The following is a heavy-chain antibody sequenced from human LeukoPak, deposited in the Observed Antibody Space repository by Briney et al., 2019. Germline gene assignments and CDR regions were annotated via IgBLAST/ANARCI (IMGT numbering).Heavy chain of an antibody. V-gene: IGHV1-18*01. CDR2: ISAYNGNT. Sequence: ASVKVSCKASGYTFTSYGISWVRQAPGQGLEWMGWISAYNGNTNYAQKLQERVTITRDLSTNTAFLDLRSLRSDDTAVYYCAVHPGYSTWTAHRGILEYWGQGTLVTVSS. J-gene: IGHJ4*02. D-gene: IGHD6-13*01. CDR3: AVHPGYSTWTAHRGILEY. CDR1: GYTFTSYG.